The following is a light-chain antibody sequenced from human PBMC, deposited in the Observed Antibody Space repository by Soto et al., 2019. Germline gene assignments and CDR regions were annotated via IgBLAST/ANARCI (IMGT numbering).Light chain of an antibody. Sequence: QSALTQPASVSGSPGQSITISCTGTTSDVGTYNLVSWYQQHPGKAPKLMIYGGSKRPSGVSNRFSGSKSGNTASLTISGLQAEDEADYYCCSYAGSSTWLFGGGTKLTVL. J-gene: IGLJ2*01. CDR1: TSDVGTYNL. CDR3: CSYAGSSTWL. CDR2: GGS. V-gene: IGLV2-23*01.